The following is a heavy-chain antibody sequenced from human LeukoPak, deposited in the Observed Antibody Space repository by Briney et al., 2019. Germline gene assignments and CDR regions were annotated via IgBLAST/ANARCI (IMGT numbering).Heavy chain of an antibody. Sequence: GGSLRLSCAASGFPFSSYSMNWVRQAPGKGLEWVSSISSSSSYIYYADSVKGRFTISRDNAKNSLYLQMNSLRAEDTAVYYCARADCSGGSCYYHPFDYWGQGTLVTVSS. J-gene: IGHJ4*02. D-gene: IGHD2-15*01. CDR2: ISSSSSYI. V-gene: IGHV3-21*01. CDR3: ARADCSGGSCYYHPFDY. CDR1: GFPFSSYS.